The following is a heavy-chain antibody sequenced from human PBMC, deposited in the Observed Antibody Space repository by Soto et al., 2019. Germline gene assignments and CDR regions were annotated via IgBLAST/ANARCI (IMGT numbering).Heavy chain of an antibody. Sequence: GGSLRLSCAASGFTFTYAWMSWVRQAPGKGPEWVGRIKSKTDGGTTDYAAPVKGRFTISRDDSKNTLYLQMNSLKIEGTAVYYCTHDYGDYRYYFDYWGPGILVTVSS. J-gene: IGHJ4*02. CDR3: THDYGDYRYYFDY. D-gene: IGHD4-17*01. CDR1: GFTFTYAW. V-gene: IGHV3-15*01. CDR2: IKSKTDGGTT.